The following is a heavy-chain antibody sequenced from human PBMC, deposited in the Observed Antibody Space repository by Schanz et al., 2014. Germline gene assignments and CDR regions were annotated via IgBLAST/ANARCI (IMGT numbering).Heavy chain of an antibody. CDR2: ISYDGSNE. J-gene: IGHJ4*02. V-gene: IGHV3-30*04. CDR1: GFTFSTYA. Sequence: QAQLVESGGGVVQPGRSLRLSCAASGFTFSTYAMHWVRQAPGKGLEWVAIISYDGSNEYYADSVKGRFTISRDNSKNTLYLQMNSLRGDDTAIYYCVKGGTNTLDSWGQGTLVTVSS. CDR3: VKGGTNTLDS.